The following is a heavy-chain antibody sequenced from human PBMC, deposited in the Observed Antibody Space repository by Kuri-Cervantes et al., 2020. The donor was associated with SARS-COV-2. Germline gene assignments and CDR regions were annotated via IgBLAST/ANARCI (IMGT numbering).Heavy chain of an antibody. CDR1: GFTFSDYY. CDR2: ISSSGSTI. J-gene: IGHJ4*02. Sequence: GGSLRLSCAASGFTFSDYYMSWIRQAPGKGLEWVSYISSSGSTIYYADSVKGRFTISRDNSKNTLYLQMNSLRAEDTAVYYCAKDWPLVVVNYLFDYWGQGTLVTVSS. V-gene: IGHV3-11*01. CDR3: AKDWPLVVVNYLFDY. D-gene: IGHD3-22*01.